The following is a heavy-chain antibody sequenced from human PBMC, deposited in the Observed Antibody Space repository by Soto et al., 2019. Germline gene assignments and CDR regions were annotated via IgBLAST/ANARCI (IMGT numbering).Heavy chain of an antibody. CDR2: ISSSSSYI. Sequence: GSLRLSCAASGFTFSSYSMNWVRQAPGKGLEWVSSISSSSSYIYYADSVKGRFTISRDNAKNSLYLQMNSLRAEDTAVYYCARGYSSSWYSDAFDIWGQGTMVTVSS. CDR3: ARGYSSSWYSDAFDI. V-gene: IGHV3-21*01. CDR1: GFTFSSYS. D-gene: IGHD6-13*01. J-gene: IGHJ3*02.